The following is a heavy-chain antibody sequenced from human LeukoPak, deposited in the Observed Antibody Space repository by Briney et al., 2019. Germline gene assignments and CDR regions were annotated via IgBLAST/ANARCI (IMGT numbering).Heavy chain of an antibody. CDR2: IKQDGGEK. D-gene: IGHD3-22*01. CDR3: ARPLSLGERSGYRAFDI. J-gene: IGHJ3*02. CDR1: GFSISDFW. V-gene: IGHV3-7*01. Sequence: GGSMRLSCAASGFSISDFWMTWVRQAPGKWLEWVANIKQDGGEKYSLDSVKGRFTISRDNAKNSLYLKMNSLDVEDTDVYSCARPLSLGERSGYRAFDIWGQGTMVTVSS.